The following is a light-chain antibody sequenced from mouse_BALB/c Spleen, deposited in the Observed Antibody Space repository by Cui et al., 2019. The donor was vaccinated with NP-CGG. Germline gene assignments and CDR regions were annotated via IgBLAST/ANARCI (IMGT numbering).Light chain of an antibody. J-gene: IGLJ1*01. Sequence: QAVVKQASVLTTSPGETVTLTCRSSTGAVTTSNYANWVQEKPDHLFTGLIGGTNNRAPGVPARFSGSLIGDKAALTITGAQTEDEAIYFCALWYSNHWVFGGGTKLTVL. CDR1: TGAVTTSNY. CDR3: ALWYSNHWV. V-gene: IGLV1*01. CDR2: GTN.